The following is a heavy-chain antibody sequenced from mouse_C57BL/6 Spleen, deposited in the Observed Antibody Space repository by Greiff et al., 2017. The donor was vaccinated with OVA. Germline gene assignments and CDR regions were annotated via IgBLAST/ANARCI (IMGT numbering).Heavy chain of an antibody. D-gene: IGHD2-1*01. Sequence: VQLKESGAELVRPGSSVKMSCKTSGYTFTSYGINWVKQRPGQGLEWIGYIYIGNGYTEYNEKFKGKATLTSDTSSSTAYMQLSSLTSEDSAIYFGARSGGNYNDAMDYWGQGTSVTVSS. CDR1: GYTFTSYG. CDR3: ARSGGNYNDAMDY. CDR2: IYIGNGYT. J-gene: IGHJ4*01. V-gene: IGHV1-58*01.